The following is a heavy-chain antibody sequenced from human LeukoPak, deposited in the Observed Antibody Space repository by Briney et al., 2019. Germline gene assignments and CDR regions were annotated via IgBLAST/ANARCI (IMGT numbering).Heavy chain of an antibody. V-gene: IGHV3-23*01. Sequence: GGSLRLSCAASGFTFSNYAMTWVRQAPGKGLEWVSVISESDGRTFYADSVKGRFTISRDNSKNTLYLQMNSLRAEDTAVYYCAKDWQIVGAWGQGTPVTVSS. CDR1: GFTFSNYA. CDR3: AKDWQIVGA. D-gene: IGHD1-26*01. J-gene: IGHJ4*02. CDR2: ISESDGRT.